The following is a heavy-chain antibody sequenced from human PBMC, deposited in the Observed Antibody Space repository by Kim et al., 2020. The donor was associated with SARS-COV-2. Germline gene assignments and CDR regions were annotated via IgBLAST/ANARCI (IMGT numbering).Heavy chain of an antibody. D-gene: IGHD3-22*01. J-gene: IGHJ6*02. V-gene: IGHV3-21*01. Sequence: GGSLRLSCAASGFTFSSYSMNWVRQAPGKGLEWVSSISSSSSYIYYADSVKGRFTISRDNAKNSLYLPMNSLRAEDTAVYYCARPWGTYYYDSSGYYYGYYYYYGMDVWGQGTTVTVSS. CDR3: ARPWGTYYYDSSGYYYGYYYYYGMDV. CDR2: ISSSSSYI. CDR1: GFTFSSYS.